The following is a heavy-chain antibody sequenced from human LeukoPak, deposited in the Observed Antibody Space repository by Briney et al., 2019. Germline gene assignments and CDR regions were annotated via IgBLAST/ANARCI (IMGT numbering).Heavy chain of an antibody. D-gene: IGHD2-2*01. J-gene: IGHJ4*02. Sequence: SVKVSCKASGGTFSSYAISWVRQAPGQGLEWMGGIIPIFGTANYAQKFQGRVTTTADESTSTAYLELSSLRSEDTAVYYCARPFGYCSSTSCPSPFDYWGQGTLVTVSS. CDR2: IIPIFGTA. CDR3: ARPFGYCSSTSCPSPFDY. CDR1: GGTFSSYA. V-gene: IGHV1-69*13.